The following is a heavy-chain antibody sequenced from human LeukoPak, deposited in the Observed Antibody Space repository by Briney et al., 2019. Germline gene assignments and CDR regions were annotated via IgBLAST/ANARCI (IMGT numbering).Heavy chain of an antibody. CDR3: ARDSGRFDVFDI. J-gene: IGHJ3*02. V-gene: IGHV3-7*05. Sequence: PGGSLRLSCAASGFTLSSHWMSWVRQAPGQGLEWVATINQDGSEKYYVDSVRGRFTISRDNSKNTLYLQMNSLRAEDTAVYYCARDSGRFDVFDIWGQGTMVTVSS. D-gene: IGHD3-10*01. CDR2: INQDGSEK. CDR1: GFTLSSHW.